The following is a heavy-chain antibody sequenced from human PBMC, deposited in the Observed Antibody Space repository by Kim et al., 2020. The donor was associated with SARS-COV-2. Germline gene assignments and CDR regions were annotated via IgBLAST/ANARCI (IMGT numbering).Heavy chain of an antibody. D-gene: IGHD1-26*01. V-gene: IGHV5-51*03. CDR2: VYPDDSDT. CDR1: GYNFPKYY. J-gene: IGHJ4*03. CDR3: ARLRATGHFDY. Sequence: GESLKISCRVSGYNFPKYYIVWVRQTPGKGLEWMGIVYPDDSDTRYSPSFEGHVTVSADKSINTAYLQWSSLRASDTAIYYCARLRATGHFDYWGQGTL.